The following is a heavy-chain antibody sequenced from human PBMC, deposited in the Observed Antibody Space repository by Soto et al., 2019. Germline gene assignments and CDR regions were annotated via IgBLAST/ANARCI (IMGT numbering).Heavy chain of an antibody. CDR2: ISYDGSNK. CDR3: ASGGTVTTFSWFDP. J-gene: IGHJ5*02. V-gene: IGHV3-30-3*01. D-gene: IGHD4-17*01. CDR1: GFTFSSYA. Sequence: LRLSFAASGFTFSSYAMHWVRQAPGKGLEWVAVISYDGSNKYYADSVKGRFTISRDNSKNTLYLQMNSLRAEDTAVYYCASGGTVTTFSWFDPWGQGTLVTVSS.